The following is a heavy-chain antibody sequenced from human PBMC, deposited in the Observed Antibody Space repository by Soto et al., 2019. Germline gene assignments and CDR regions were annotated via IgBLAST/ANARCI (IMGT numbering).Heavy chain of an antibody. Sequence: GGALRLSGSASGVTFSIYWMSLVRQDPGKGLEWVSAISCSGGSTYYADSVKGRFTISRDNSKNTLYLQMNSLRAEDTAVYYCAKDLSGWSPIYYYYGMDVWGQGTTVTVSS. J-gene: IGHJ6*02. V-gene: IGHV3-23*01. CDR2: ISCSGGST. D-gene: IGHD6-19*01. CDR1: GVTFSIYW. CDR3: AKDLSGWSPIYYYYGMDV.